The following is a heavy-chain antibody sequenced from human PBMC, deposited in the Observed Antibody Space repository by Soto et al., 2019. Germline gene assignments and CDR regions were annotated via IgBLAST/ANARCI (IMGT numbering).Heavy chain of an antibody. CDR1: GYSFTNYW. CDR3: ATYSVVPAAMYYYYAMDV. CDR2: IYPGDSDT. D-gene: IGHD2-2*01. V-gene: IGHV5-51*01. J-gene: IGHJ6*02. Sequence: GESLKISCKGSGYSFTNYWIGWVRQMPGKGLEWMGIIYPGDSDTRYSPSFQGQVTISADKSISTAYLQWSSLKASDTAMYYCATYSVVPAAMYYYYAMDVWGQGTTVTVSS.